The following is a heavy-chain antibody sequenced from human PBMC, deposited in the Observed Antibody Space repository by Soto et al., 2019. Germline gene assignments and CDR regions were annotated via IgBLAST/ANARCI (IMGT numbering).Heavy chain of an antibody. V-gene: IGHV1-8*01. J-gene: IGHJ4*02. Sequence: QVQLVQSGAEVKKPGASVKVSCKAAGYTFTSYDINWVRQAPGQGLEWMGWMNPNSGNTGYAQRFQGRVTRTSNTSISTAYVELCSLRSEDTAVYYCARSGDRSGYYFDYWGQGTLVTVSS. CDR3: ARSGDRSGYYFDY. D-gene: IGHD3-22*01. CDR2: MNPNSGNT. CDR1: GYTFTSYD.